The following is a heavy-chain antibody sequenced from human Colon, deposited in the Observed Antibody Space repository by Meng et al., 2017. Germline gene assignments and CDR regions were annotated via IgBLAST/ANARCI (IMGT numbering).Heavy chain of an antibody. CDR2: IKLYTGDP. V-gene: IGHV7-4-1*02. CDR1: GYSFRTYA. J-gene: IGHJ4*02. CDR3: VRHNGDSDFDY. D-gene: IGHD2-21*02. Sequence: QVQLVQSGSELKKPGASVKVSCKASGYSFRTYAINWVRQAPGQGLQWMGWIKLYTGDPSYVEGFAGRFVFSLDISVSTAYLQISSLKAEDTAVYFCVRHNGDSDFDYWGQGTLVTVSS.